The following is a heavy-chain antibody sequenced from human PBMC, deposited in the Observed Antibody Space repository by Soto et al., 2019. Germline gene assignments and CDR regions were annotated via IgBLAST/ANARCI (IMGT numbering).Heavy chain of an antibody. CDR1: GYTFSDYY. V-gene: IGHV1-2*04. D-gene: IGHD3-9*01. Sequence: QVQLVQSGAEVKKPGASVKVSCKASGYTFSDYYIHWVRQAPGQGLEWMGWINPNSGGLYYAQKFQGWVTMTRATSTSTAYLEWSGLKSDDTAVYYYARERGYDVLPAHGWSDPWGQGTLITVSS. CDR2: INPNSGGL. CDR3: ARERGYDVLPAHGWSDP. J-gene: IGHJ5*02.